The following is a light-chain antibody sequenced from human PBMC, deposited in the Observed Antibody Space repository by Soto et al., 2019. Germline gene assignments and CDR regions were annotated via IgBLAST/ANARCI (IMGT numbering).Light chain of an antibody. Sequence: EIVMTQSPATLSVSPGEGATLSCRASQSVSSNLAWYQQKPGQAPWLLIYGASTRATGIPARFSGRGSGTECTLTISSLQSEDFAVYYCQQYNKWPLTFGGGTKVEIK. J-gene: IGKJ4*01. CDR2: GAS. V-gene: IGKV3-15*01. CDR3: QQYNKWPLT. CDR1: QSVSSN.